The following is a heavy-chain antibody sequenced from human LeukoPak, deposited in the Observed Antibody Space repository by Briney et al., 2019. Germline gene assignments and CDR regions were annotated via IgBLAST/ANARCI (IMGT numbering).Heavy chain of an antibody. CDR2: IIPIFGTA. D-gene: IGHD1-26*01. Sequence: SVKVSCKASGYTFTSYGISWVRQAPGQGLEWMGGIIPIFGTANYAQKFQGRVTITADESTSTAYMELSSLRSEDTAVYYCARGRSGSYFYWGQGTLVTVSS. CDR3: ARGRSGSYFY. V-gene: IGHV1-69*13. CDR1: GYTFTSYG. J-gene: IGHJ4*02.